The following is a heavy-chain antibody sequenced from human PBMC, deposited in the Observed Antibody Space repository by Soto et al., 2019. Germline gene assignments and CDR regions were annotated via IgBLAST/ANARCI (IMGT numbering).Heavy chain of an antibody. D-gene: IGHD1-26*01. V-gene: IGHV3-74*01. J-gene: IGHJ4*02. CDR1: GFTFSSYW. CDR2: INSDGSST. CDR3: ARASWELPLDY. Sequence: GGSLRLSCAASGFTFSSYWMHWVRQAPGKGLVWVSRINSDGSSTTYADSVKGRFTISRDNAKNTLYLQINSLRAEDTAVYYCARASWELPLDYWGQGTPVTVS.